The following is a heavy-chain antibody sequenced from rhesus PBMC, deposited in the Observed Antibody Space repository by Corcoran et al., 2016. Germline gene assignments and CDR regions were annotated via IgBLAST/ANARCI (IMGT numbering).Heavy chain of an antibody. CDR2: IYGVSGST. Sequence: QVQLQESGPGLVKPSETLSLTCVVSGDSISSDYWGWVRQSPGKGLEWIGYIYGVSGSTNYNPALKSRGTISTDTSKNQVSLKLTSVTAADTAIYYCAKYCSGTGCGYFEFWGQGALVTVSS. V-gene: IGHV4S7*01. CDR1: GDSISSDY. CDR3: AKYCSGTGCGYFEF. D-gene: IGHD2-21*01. J-gene: IGHJ1*01.